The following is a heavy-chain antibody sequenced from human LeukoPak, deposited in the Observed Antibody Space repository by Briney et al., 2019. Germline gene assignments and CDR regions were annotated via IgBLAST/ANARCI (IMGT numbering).Heavy chain of an antibody. CDR1: GGSISSSSYY. J-gene: IGHJ6*03. Sequence: SETLSLTCTVSGGSISSSSYYWGWIRQLPGKGLEWIGSIYYSGSTYFNPSLKSRVTISLDTSKTQLSLKLTSVTAADTAVYYCARGRRDGYTLYYMDVWGKGTTVTVSS. CDR2: IYYSGST. D-gene: IGHD5-24*01. V-gene: IGHV4-39*07. CDR3: ARGRRDGYTLYYMDV.